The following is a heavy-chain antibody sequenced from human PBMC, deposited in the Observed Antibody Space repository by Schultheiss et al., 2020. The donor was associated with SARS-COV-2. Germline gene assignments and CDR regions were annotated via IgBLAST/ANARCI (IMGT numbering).Heavy chain of an antibody. CDR3: ARHSFNIAVAAYNWFDP. D-gene: IGHD6-19*01. Sequence: SETLSLTCTVSGGSISSYYWSWIRQPPGKGLEWIGRIYTSGSTNYNPSLKSRVTMSVDTSKNQFSLKLSSVTAADTAVYYCARHSFNIAVAAYNWFDPWGQGTLVTVSS. J-gene: IGHJ5*02. CDR2: IYTSGST. V-gene: IGHV4-4*07. CDR1: GGSISSYY.